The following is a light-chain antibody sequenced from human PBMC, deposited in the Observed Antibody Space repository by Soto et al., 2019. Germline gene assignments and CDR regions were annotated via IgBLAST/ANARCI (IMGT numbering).Light chain of an antibody. J-gene: IGKJ1*01. CDR1: QSISSW. V-gene: IGKV1-5*01. CDR3: QQYNSYWA. CDR2: DAS. Sequence: DIQMTQSPSTLSASVVDRVTITSRASQSISSWLAWYQQKPGKAPKVLIYDASSLESGVPSRFSGSGSGTEFTLTISSLQPDDFATYYCQQYNSYWAFGQGTKVDIK.